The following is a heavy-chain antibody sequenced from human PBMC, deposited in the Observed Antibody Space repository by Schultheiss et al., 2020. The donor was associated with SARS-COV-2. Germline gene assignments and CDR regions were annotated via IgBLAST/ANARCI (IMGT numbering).Heavy chain of an antibody. Sequence: SETLSLTCTVSGGSISSYYWSWIRQPAGKGLEWIGYIYHSGSTYYNPSLKSRVTISVDTSKNQFSLKLSSVTAADTAVYYCARDFRVRYEYYGMDVWGKGTTVTVSS. J-gene: IGHJ6*04. D-gene: IGHD3-9*01. CDR2: IYHSGST. CDR1: GGSISSYY. V-gene: IGHV4-4*08. CDR3: ARDFRVRYEYYGMDV.